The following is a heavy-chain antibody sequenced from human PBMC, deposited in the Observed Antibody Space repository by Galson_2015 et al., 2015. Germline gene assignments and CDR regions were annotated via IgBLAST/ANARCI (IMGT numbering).Heavy chain of an antibody. CDR2: IWYDGSNK. V-gene: IGHV3-33*01. CDR3: ARELYCMDV. CDR1: GFTFSNYG. Sequence: SLRLSCAASGFTFSNYGMHWVRQAPGKGLEWVAVIWYDGSNKYYADSVKSRFTISRDKSKNKLYLQMNSLRAEDTAGYYCARELYCMDVWGQGTTVTVSS. J-gene: IGHJ6*02.